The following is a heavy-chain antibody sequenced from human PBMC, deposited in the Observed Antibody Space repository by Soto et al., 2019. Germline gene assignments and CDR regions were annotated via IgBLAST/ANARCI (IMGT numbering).Heavy chain of an antibody. V-gene: IGHV1-3*01. CDR2: INAGNGNT. CDR1: GYTFTSYA. J-gene: IGHJ4*02. D-gene: IGHD6-19*01. Sequence: QVQLVQSGAEVKKPGASVKVSCKASGYTFTSYAMHWVRQAPGQRLEWMGWINAGNGNTKYSQKFQGRVTITRDTSASTAYMELSSRRSEDTAVYYCARESGQWLAVDYWGQGTLVTVSS. CDR3: ARESGQWLAVDY.